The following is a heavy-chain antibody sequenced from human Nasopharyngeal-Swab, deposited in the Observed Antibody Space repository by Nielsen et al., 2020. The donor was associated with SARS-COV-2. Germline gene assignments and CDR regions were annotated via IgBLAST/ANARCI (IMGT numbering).Heavy chain of an antibody. D-gene: IGHD3-22*01. J-gene: IGHJ2*01. V-gene: IGHV4-59*01. Sequence: SETLSLTCTVSGGSISSYYWSWIRQPPGKGLEWIGYIYYSGSTNYNPSLKSRVTISVDTSKNQFSLKLSSVTAADTAVYYCARDVYDSSGYYGGWYFDLWGRGTLVTVSS. CDR3: ARDVYDSSGYYGGWYFDL. CDR1: GGSISSYY. CDR2: IYYSGST.